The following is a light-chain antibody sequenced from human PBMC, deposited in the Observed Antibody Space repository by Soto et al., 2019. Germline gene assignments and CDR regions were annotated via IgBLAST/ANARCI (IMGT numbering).Light chain of an antibody. V-gene: IGKV3-11*01. CDR3: QQRKRWPIT. CDR1: QSVSSY. Sequence: EIVWTQSPATLSLSPWARATLSCRASQSVSSYLALYQQKPGQAPRLLIYDASNRATGIPARFSGSGSGTDFTLTISSLEPEDFAVYYCQQRKRWPITFGQGTRLEIK. J-gene: IGKJ5*01. CDR2: DAS.